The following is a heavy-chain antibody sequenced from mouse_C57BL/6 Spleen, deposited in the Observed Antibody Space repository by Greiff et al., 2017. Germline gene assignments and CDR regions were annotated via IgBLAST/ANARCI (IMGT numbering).Heavy chain of an antibody. CDR3: ARFDYDWYFDV. Sequence: VQLKQPGAELVKPGASVKLSCKASGYTFTSYWMHWVKHRPGQGLEWIGMIHPNSGSTNYNEKFKSKATLTVDKSSSTAYMQLSSLTSEDSAVYYCARFDYDWYFDVWGTGTTVTVSS. CDR2: IHPNSGST. CDR1: GYTFTSYW. J-gene: IGHJ1*03. D-gene: IGHD2-4*01. V-gene: IGHV1-64*01.